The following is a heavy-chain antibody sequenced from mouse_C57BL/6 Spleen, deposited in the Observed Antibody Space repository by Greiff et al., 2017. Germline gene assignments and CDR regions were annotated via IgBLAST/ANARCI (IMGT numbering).Heavy chain of an antibody. V-gene: IGHV1-18*01. CDR3: ARFDYDRWYFDV. CDR1: GYTFTDYN. J-gene: IGHJ1*03. Sequence: EVKLQESGPELVKPGASVKIPCKASGYTFTDYNMDWVKQSHGKSLEWIGDINPNNGGTIYNQKFKGKATLTVDKSSSTAYMELRSLTSEDTAVYYCARFDYDRWYFDVWGTGTTVTVSS. CDR2: INPNNGGT. D-gene: IGHD2-4*01.